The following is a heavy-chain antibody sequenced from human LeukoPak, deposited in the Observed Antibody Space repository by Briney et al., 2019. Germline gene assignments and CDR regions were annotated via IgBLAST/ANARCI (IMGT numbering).Heavy chain of an antibody. J-gene: IGHJ4*02. CDR3: ARGSRYSSSWFYFDY. CDR1: GGSISSYY. Sequence: PSETLSLTCTVPGGSISSYYWSWIRQPPGKGLEWIGYIYYSGSTNYNPSLKSRVTISVDTSKNQFSLKLSSVTAADTAVYYCARGSRYSSSWFYFDYWGQGTLVTVSS. D-gene: IGHD6-13*01. CDR2: IYYSGST. V-gene: IGHV4-59*01.